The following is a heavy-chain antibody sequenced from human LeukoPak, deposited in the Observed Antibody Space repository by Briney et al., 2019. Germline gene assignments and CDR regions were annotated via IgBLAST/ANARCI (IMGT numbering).Heavy chain of an antibody. Sequence: PGGSLRLSCAASGFTFSSYAMSWVRQAPGKGLEWVSAISGSGGSTYYADSVKGRFTISRDNSTNTLYLQMNSLRAEDTAVYYCAKDIDGYGDPNWFDPWGQGTLVTVSS. CDR2: ISGSGGST. CDR1: GFTFSSYA. D-gene: IGHD4-17*01. J-gene: IGHJ5*02. V-gene: IGHV3-23*01. CDR3: AKDIDGYGDPNWFDP.